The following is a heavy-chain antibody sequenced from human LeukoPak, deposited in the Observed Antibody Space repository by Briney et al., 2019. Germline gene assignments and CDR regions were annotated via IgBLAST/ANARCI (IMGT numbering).Heavy chain of an antibody. CDR1: GFTFSSYW. CDR3: ARENGGGWIDP. CDR2: IEKDGSEK. D-gene: IGHD2-8*01. J-gene: IGHJ5*02. Sequence: SGGSLRLSCAASGFTFSSYWMNWVRQAPGKGLEWVANIEKDGSEKYYVDSVKGRSTISRDNAKSSLFLQMDSLRAEDTAVYYCARENGGGWIDPWGQGILVTVSS. V-gene: IGHV3-7*01.